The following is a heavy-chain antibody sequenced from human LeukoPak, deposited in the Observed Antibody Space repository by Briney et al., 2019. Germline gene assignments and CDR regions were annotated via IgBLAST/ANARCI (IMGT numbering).Heavy chain of an antibody. J-gene: IGHJ4*01. CDR2: IAGSSGYI. CDR1: GFTFSSYT. V-gene: IGHV3-21*01. Sequence: GGSLRLSCAASGFTFSSYTMSWVRQAPGKGLEWVSSIAGSSGYISYADSVKGRFTISRDNAKKSLYLQMTSLTAEDTAVYYCARDRGAYCGGDCYLGFDYWGRGTLVTVSS. CDR3: ARDRGAYCGGDCYLGFDY. D-gene: IGHD2-21*02.